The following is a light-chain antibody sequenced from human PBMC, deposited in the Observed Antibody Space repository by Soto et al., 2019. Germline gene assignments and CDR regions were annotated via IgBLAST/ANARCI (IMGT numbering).Light chain of an antibody. J-gene: IGKJ1*01. CDR1: QSVSSY. Sequence: EIVLTQSPATLSLSPGERATLSCRASQSVSSYLAWYQQKPGQAPRLLIYDASNRATGIPARFSGSGSGTDFTLTISSLEPEDFAVYFCQQDYNLQTFGQGTKVEIK. CDR3: QQDYNLQT. CDR2: DAS. V-gene: IGKV3-11*01.